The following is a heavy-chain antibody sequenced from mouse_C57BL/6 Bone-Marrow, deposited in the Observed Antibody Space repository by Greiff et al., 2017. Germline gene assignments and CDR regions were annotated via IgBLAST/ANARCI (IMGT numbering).Heavy chain of an antibody. CDR3: APGAMDY. CDR2: INPNNGGT. J-gene: IGHJ4*01. CDR1: GYTFTDYY. Sequence: EVQLQQSGPELVKPGASVKISCKASGYTFTDYYMNWVKQSHGKSLEWIGDINPNNGGTSYNQKFKGKATLTVDKSSSTAYMELRSLTSEDSAVYYCAPGAMDYWGQGTSVTDSS. V-gene: IGHV1-26*01.